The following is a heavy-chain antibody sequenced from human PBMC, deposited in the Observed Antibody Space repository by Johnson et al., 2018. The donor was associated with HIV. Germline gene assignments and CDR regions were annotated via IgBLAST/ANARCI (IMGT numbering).Heavy chain of an antibody. CDR2: ISYDGSNK. Sequence: QVQLVESGGGVVQPGRSLRLSCAASGFTFSSYAMHWVRQAPGKGLEWVAVISYDGSNKYYADPVKGRFTISRDNSKNTLYLQMNSLRAEDTAVYYCAQLLQVKVFDVWGQGTMVTVSS. D-gene: IGHD1-26*01. V-gene: IGHV3-30*14. CDR1: GFTFSSYA. J-gene: IGHJ3*01. CDR3: AQLLQVKVFDV.